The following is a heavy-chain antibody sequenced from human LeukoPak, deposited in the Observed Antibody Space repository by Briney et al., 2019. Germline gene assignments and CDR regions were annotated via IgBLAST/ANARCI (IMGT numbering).Heavy chain of an antibody. CDR3: AKYVGQSGSNYYGLDV. D-gene: IGHD1-26*01. CDR2: ILVSGGNT. Sequence: PGGSLRLSCAASGFTFSSYAMSWVRQAPGKGLEWVSSILVSGGNTYYADSVKGRFTISRDNPKNTLFMQMNSLRDEDTALYYCAKYVGQSGSNYYGLDVWGQGTAVTASS. V-gene: IGHV3-23*01. CDR1: GFTFSSYA. J-gene: IGHJ6*02.